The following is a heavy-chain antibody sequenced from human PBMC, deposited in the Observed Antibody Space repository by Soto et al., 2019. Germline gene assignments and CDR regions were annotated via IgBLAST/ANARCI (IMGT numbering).Heavy chain of an antibody. V-gene: IGHV3-33*01. CDR3: VRENTAAAYYFDY. Sequence: QVQLVESGGGVVQPGRSLRLSCAASGFTFSSYGMHWVRQAPGKGLEWVAVIWYDGSNKYYADSVKGRFTISRDNSKNTLYLQMNSLRAEDTAVYYCVRENTAAAYYFDYWGQGTLVTVSS. CDR1: GFTFSSYG. J-gene: IGHJ4*02. D-gene: IGHD6-13*01. CDR2: IWYDGSNK.